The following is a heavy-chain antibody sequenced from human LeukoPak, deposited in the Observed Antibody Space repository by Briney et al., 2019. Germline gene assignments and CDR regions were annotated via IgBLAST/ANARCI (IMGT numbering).Heavy chain of an antibody. CDR1: GFTVSSNY. D-gene: IGHD6-25*01. CDR2: MYGGGST. Sequence: GGSLRLSCAASGFTVSSNYMSWVRQAPGKGLEWVSVMYGGGSTYYADSVKGRFTISRDSPTNMVFLEMNSLRAEDTAVYYCAGGHGAYSSVPYRYYGMDVWGQGTTVAVSS. V-gene: IGHV3-66*01. J-gene: IGHJ6*02. CDR3: AGGHGAYSSVPYRYYGMDV.